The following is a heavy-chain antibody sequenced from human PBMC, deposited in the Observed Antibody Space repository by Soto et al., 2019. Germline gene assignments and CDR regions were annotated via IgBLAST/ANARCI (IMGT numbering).Heavy chain of an antibody. V-gene: IGHV1-2*04. D-gene: IGHD3-3*01. CDR1: GYTFTGYY. CDR2: INPNSGGT. J-gene: IGHJ6*02. CDR3: ARAGATYYDFWSGPYYYYGMDV. Sequence: ASVKISCKASGYTFTGYYMHWVRQAPGQGLEWMGWINPNSGGTNYAQKFQGWVTMTRDTSISTAYMELSRLRSDDTAVYYCARAGATYYDFWSGPYYYYGMDVWGQGTTVTVSS.